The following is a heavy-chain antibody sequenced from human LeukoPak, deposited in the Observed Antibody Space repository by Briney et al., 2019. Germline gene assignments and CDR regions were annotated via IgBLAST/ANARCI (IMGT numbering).Heavy chain of an antibody. V-gene: IGHV3-30*04. CDR2: ISYDGSNK. CDR1: GFTFGSYA. Sequence: GGSLRLSCAASGFTFGSYAMHWVRQAPGKGLEWVAVISYDGSNKYYADSVKGRFTISKDNSKNTLYLQMNSLRAEDTAVYYCARDEEVVVVAATVYWGQGTLVTVSS. CDR3: ARDEEVVVVAATVY. D-gene: IGHD2-15*01. J-gene: IGHJ4*02.